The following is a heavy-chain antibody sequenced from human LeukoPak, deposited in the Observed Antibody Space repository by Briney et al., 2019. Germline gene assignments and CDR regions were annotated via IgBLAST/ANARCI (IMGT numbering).Heavy chain of an antibody. D-gene: IGHD5-18*01. Sequence: GGSLRLSCAASGFTFSSYAMSWVRQAPGKGLEWVSATSGSGGSTYYADSVKGRFTISRDNSKNTLYLQMNSLRAEDTAVYYCAKDKSDTAMVPWYLAFRDYWGQGTLVTVSS. CDR2: TSGSGGST. J-gene: IGHJ4*02. CDR3: AKDKSDTAMVPWYLAFRDY. CDR1: GFTFSSYA. V-gene: IGHV3-23*01.